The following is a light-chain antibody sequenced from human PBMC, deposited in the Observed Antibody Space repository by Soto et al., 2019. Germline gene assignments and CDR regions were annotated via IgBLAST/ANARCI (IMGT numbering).Light chain of an antibody. CDR2: GSS. V-gene: IGKV3-20*01. CDR1: QRVSSRY. CDR3: QQYYHSPRT. Sequence: EIVLTQSPGTLSLSPGERATISCRASQRVSSRYFAWFQQRPGQVPRLLIFGSSSRAPGTPDRFSGSGSGTDFTLTISRLEPEDFGVYYCQQYYHSPRTFGQGTKVEIK. J-gene: IGKJ1*01.